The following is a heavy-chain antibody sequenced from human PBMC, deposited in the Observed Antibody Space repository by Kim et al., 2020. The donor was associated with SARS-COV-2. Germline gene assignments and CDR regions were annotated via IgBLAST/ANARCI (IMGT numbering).Heavy chain of an antibody. CDR3: ARERGNITMIVVVLSGGFDY. CDR1: GYSISSGYY. J-gene: IGHJ4*02. V-gene: IGHV4-38-2*02. Sequence: SETLSLTCTVSGYSISSGYYWGWIRQPPGKGLEWIGSIYHSGSTYYNPSLKSRVTISVDTSKNQFSLKLSSVTAADTAVYYCARERGNITMIVVVLSGGFDYWGQGTLVTVSS. CDR2: IYHSGST. D-gene: IGHD3-22*01.